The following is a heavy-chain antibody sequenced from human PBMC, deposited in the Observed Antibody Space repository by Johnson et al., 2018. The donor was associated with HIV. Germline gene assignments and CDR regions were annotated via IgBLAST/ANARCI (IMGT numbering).Heavy chain of an antibody. J-gene: IGHJ3*02. Sequence: QVQLVESGGGVVQPGRSLRLSCAASEFSFSTYALHWVRQAPGEGLEWVAVISSDGVNKYYADSVKGRFTVSSYNSKNTLYLQMTSLRTEDTAVYYCARGGFDIVGGTIGWSAFDIWGQGAMVTVSS. CDR1: EFSFSTYA. V-gene: IGHV3-30*04. D-gene: IGHD1-26*01. CDR3: ARGGFDIVGGTIGWSAFDI. CDR2: ISSDGVNK.